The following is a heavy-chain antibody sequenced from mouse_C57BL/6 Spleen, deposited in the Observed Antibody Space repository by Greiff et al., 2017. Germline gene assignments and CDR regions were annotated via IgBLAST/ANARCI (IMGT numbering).Heavy chain of an antibody. D-gene: IGHD1-1*01. Sequence: QVQLQQSGPELVKPGASVKLSCKASGYTFTSYDINWVKQRPGQGLEWIGWIYPRDGSTKYNEKFKGRATLTVDTSSSTAYMELHSLTSEDSAVYFCARGGYYGSSFYYFDYWGQGTTLTVSS. CDR2: IYPRDGST. J-gene: IGHJ2*01. CDR3: ARGGYYGSSFYYFDY. V-gene: IGHV1-85*01. CDR1: GYTFTSYD.